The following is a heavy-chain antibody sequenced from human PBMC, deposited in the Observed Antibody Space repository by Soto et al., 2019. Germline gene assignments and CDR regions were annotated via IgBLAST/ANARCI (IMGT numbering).Heavy chain of an antibody. Sequence: SETLSLTCTVSGGSISSYYWSWIRQPPGKGLEWIGYIYYSGSTNYNPSLKSRVTISVDTSKNQFSLKLSSVTAADTAVYYXARAYCGGDCYRYYFDYWGQGTLVTVSS. CDR2: IYYSGST. CDR3: ARAYCGGDCYRYYFDY. V-gene: IGHV4-59*01. J-gene: IGHJ4*02. D-gene: IGHD2-21*02. CDR1: GGSISSYY.